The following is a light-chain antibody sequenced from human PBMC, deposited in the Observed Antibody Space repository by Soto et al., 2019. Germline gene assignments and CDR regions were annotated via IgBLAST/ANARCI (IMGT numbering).Light chain of an antibody. V-gene: IGKV3-20*01. CDR3: PQYGSSPWT. Sequence: IVLTQSPGTLSLSPGERATLSCRASQSVSTTYLAWYQQRPGQAPRLLIYDASTRATGIPHRFSGSESGSDFTLTISRLEPEDFAVYYCPQYGSSPWTFRQGTKVEI. J-gene: IGKJ1*01. CDR1: QSVSTTY. CDR2: DAS.